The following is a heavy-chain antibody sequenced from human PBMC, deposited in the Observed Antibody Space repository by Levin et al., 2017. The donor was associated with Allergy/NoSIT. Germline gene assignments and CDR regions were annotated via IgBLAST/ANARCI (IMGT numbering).Heavy chain of an antibody. Sequence: SQTLSLTCTVSGGSISSSSYYWGWIRQPPGKGLEWIGSIYYSGSTYYNPSLKSRVTISVDTSKNQFSLKLSSVTAADTAVYYCARREVRGRWYGDAFDIWGQGTMVTVSS. D-gene: IGHD6-13*01. CDR3: ARREVRGRWYGDAFDI. CDR1: GGSISSSSYY. V-gene: IGHV4-39*01. CDR2: IYYSGST. J-gene: IGHJ3*02.